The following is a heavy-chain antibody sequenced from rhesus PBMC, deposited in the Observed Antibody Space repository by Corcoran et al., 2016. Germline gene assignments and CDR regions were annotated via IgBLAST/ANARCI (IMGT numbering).Heavy chain of an antibody. CDR2: IKYDGSEK. CDR3: VREGGGWDFDY. V-gene: IGHV3S35*01. J-gene: IGHJ4*01. Sequence: EVQLVESGGGLVQPGGALRLSCAASGFTFSSTRMNWIRQAPGKRLEWVADIKYDGSEKKYVDSVKGRFTISRDNTKNSLYLQMNSLRAEDTAVYYCVREGGGWDFDYWGQGVLVTVSS. CDR1: GFTFSSTR. D-gene: IGHD6-37*01.